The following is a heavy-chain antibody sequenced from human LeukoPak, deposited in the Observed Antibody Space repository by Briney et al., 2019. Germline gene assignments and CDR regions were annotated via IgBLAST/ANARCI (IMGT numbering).Heavy chain of an antibody. D-gene: IGHD4-17*01. CDR1: GYTFTSYA. V-gene: IGHV1-3*01. CDR2: INAGNGNT. CDR3: ARDRTYGDYEP. J-gene: IGHJ5*02. Sequence: GASVKVSCKASGYTFTSYAMHWARQAPGQRLEWMGWINAGNGNTKYSQKFQGRVTITRDTSASTAYMELSSLRSEDTAVYYCARDRTYGDYEPWGQGTLVTVSS.